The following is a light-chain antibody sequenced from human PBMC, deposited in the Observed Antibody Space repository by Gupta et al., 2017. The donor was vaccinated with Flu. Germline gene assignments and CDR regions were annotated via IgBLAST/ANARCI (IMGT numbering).Light chain of an antibody. CDR2: DVS. J-gene: IGLJ2*01. Sequence: SYVLTQPPSVSVAPGQTARMTCGGNNIGSKSVHWYQQKPGQAPGVVVYDVSDRPSGIPERFSGSHSGNTATLTINRVDAGEEADYYCQVWDGGRDDSGLFGGGTKLTVL. V-gene: IGLV3-21*02. CDR1: NIGSKS. CDR3: QVWDGGRDDSGL.